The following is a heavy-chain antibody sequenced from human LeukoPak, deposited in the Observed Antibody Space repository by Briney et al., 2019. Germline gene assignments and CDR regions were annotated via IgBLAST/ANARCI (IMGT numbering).Heavy chain of an antibody. CDR1: GGSISSSSYY. Sequence: SETLSLTCTVSGGSISSSSYYWGWTRQPPGKGLEWIGSIYYSGSTYYNPSLKSRVTISVDTSKNHSSLRLSSVTAADTAVYYCARQYCTSGSCPDYFDYWGQGTLVTVSS. CDR3: ARQYCTSGSCPDYFDY. V-gene: IGHV4-39*01. CDR2: IYYSGST. J-gene: IGHJ4*02. D-gene: IGHD2-15*01.